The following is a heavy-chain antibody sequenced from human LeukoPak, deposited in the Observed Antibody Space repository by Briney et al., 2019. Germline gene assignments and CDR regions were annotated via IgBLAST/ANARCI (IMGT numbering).Heavy chain of an antibody. CDR2: INNSGST. V-gene: IGHV4-59*01. D-gene: IGHD1-26*01. Sequence: SETLSLTCTVSGGSTSSYYWNWIRQPPGKRLEWIGYINNSGSTKHKPSLKSRVTISVDTSKTQFSLKLSSVTAADTAVYYCASGRAATPFDYWGQGTLVTVSS. CDR1: GGSTSSYY. CDR3: ASGRAATPFDY. J-gene: IGHJ4*02.